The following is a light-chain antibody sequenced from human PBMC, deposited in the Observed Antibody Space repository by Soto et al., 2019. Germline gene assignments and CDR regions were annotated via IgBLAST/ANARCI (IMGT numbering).Light chain of an antibody. J-gene: IGKJ4*01. Sequence: DIQMTQSPSSRSASEGDRVTITCQSSHDVSRNLNWFQQQPGEAPQLLIYDASNLERGVPSRFSGSGSGTYFTLTISSLQPEDVATYYCQQYNSMLSFGGGTEVEIK. CDR2: DAS. CDR1: HDVSRN. CDR3: QQYNSMLS. V-gene: IGKV1-33*01.